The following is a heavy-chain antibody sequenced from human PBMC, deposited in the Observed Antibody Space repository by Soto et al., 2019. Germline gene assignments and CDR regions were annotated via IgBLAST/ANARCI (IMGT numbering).Heavy chain of an antibody. V-gene: IGHV3-23*01. Sequence: EVQLLESGGGLVQPGGSLRLSCAASGFTFSSYAMSWVHQAPGKGLEWVSAISGSGANTYYADSVKGRFTISRDNSKNTLYLQMNSPRAEDTAVYYCAKTQSAPYSSGMYGMDVWGQGTTVTVSS. D-gene: IGHD6-19*01. CDR3: AKTQSAPYSSGMYGMDV. J-gene: IGHJ6*02. CDR2: ISGSGANT. CDR1: GFTFSSYA.